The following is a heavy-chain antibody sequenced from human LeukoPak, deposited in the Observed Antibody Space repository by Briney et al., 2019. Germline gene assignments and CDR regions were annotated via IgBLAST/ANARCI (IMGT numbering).Heavy chain of an antibody. CDR2: ISAYNGNT. Sequence: GASVKVSCKASGYSFTSYGITWVRQAPGQGLEWIGWISAYNGNTNYAQNLQGRVTMTTDTSTSTVYMELRSLRSDDTAVYYCARDRNYLFDYWGQGTLVTVSS. V-gene: IGHV1-18*01. CDR1: GYSFTSYG. D-gene: IGHD3-10*01. CDR3: ARDRNYLFDY. J-gene: IGHJ4*02.